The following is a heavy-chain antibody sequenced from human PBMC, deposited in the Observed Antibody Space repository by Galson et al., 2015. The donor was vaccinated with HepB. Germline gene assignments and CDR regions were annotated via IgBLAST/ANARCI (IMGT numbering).Heavy chain of an antibody. CDR2: INTYNRNS. CDR3: ARGALIVVVDSTQNNWFGP. V-gene: IGHV1-18*01. CDR1: GYTFSYYS. J-gene: IGHJ5*02. D-gene: IGHD2-15*01. Sequence: SVKVSCKASGYTFSYYSIAWVRQAPGQGLEWMGWINTYNRNSNHAQKFQGRITMTTDTPTSTAFLEVRSLRSDDTAVYYCARGALIVVVDSTQNNWFGPWGQGTLVTVSS.